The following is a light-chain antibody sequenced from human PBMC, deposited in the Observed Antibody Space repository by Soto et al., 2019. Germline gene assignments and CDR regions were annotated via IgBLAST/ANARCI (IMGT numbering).Light chain of an antibody. CDR2: EVI. J-gene: IGLJ1*01. Sequence: QSVLTQPPSASGSPGQSVTISCTGVIRDVGGYDYVLWYQQYPGKAPKLIIFEVIKRPSDVPDRFSGSKSCNTASLTVSGLQAEDEVVYYCASYAVNICYVFGNGTKVTVL. CDR3: ASYAVNICYV. V-gene: IGLV2-8*01. CDR1: IRDVGGYDY.